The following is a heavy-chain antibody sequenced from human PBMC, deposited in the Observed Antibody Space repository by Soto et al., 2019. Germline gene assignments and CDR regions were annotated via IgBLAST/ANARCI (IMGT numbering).Heavy chain of an antibody. Sequence: QVQLQESGPGLVKPSETLSLTCTVSGGSISSYYWSWIRQPPGKGLGWIGYIYYSGSTNYNPSLKSRVTISVDTSKNQFSLKLSSVTAADTAVYYCASSGPVAANYYYYGMDVWGQGTTVTVSS. D-gene: IGHD2-15*01. CDR1: GGSISSYY. CDR3: ASSGPVAANYYYYGMDV. CDR2: IYYSGST. V-gene: IGHV4-59*01. J-gene: IGHJ6*02.